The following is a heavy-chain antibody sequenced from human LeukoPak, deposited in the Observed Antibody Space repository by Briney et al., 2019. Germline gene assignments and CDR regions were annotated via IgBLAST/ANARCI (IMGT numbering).Heavy chain of an antibody. D-gene: IGHD3-9*01. J-gene: IGHJ4*02. CDR3: ASLLPAGGILTAVGRLDY. V-gene: IGHV4-34*01. CDR2: ISHDGSS. CDR1: GGSFSGYC. Sequence: PSETLSLTCGFSGGSFSGYCWSWIRQPPGKGLEWIGEISHDGSSTYNPSLESRVSISLDTSKNQFSLRLKSVTAADTAVYYCASLLPAGGILTAVGRLDYWGQGTLVTVSS.